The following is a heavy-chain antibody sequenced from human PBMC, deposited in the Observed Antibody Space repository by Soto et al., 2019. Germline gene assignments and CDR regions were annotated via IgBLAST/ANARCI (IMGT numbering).Heavy chain of an antibody. CDR1: GGSISSYY. V-gene: IGHV4-59*08. D-gene: IGHD7-27*01. CDR2: IYYTGST. J-gene: IGHJ4*02. Sequence: SETLSLTCTVSGGSISSYYWSWIRQPPGKGLEWIGYIYYTGSTNYNPSLKSRITISVDTSKNQFSLKLSSVTAADTAVYYCARQWGFYFDFWGQGTLGTVSS. CDR3: ARQWGFYFDF.